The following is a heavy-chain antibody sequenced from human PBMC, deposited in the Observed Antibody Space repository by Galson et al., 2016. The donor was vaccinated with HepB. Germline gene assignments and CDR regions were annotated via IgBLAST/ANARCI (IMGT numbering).Heavy chain of an antibody. Sequence: SVKVSCKASGYTFTSYGISWVRQAPGQGLEWMGWISVYNGDTNYAQKVQGRITVTTDTSTNTAYMELRSLRSDDTAVYYCARDGRGKYYGSGKEYYYYGMDVWGQGTTVTVSS. D-gene: IGHD3-10*01. J-gene: IGHJ6*02. V-gene: IGHV1-18*01. CDR3: ARDGRGKYYGSGKEYYYYGMDV. CDR1: GYTFTSYG. CDR2: ISVYNGDT.